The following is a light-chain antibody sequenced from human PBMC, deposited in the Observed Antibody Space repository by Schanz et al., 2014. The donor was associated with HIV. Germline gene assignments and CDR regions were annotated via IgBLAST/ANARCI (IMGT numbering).Light chain of an antibody. J-gene: IGKJ2*01. CDR1: QSISEW. V-gene: IGKV1-5*03. Sequence: DIQMTQSPSTLSASVGDRITITCRASQSISEWLAWYQQKPGQAPNLLISEASTLKSGVPSRFSGSGSGTDFTLTISSLQPDDFATYYCLHYNDFTSTFGQGTKLEI. CDR3: LHYNDFTST. CDR2: EAS.